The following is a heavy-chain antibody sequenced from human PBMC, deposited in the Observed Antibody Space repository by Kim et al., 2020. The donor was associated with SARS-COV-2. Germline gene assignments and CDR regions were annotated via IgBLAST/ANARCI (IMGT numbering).Heavy chain of an antibody. D-gene: IGHD3-16*01. CDR3: AISYDYGCMDV. J-gene: IGHJ6*02. V-gene: IGHV1-24*01. CDR2: ET. Sequence: ETSYARKCQGRIIMTEDTSTDTAYMELSSLRSEDTAVYYCAISYDYGCMDVWGLGTTVTVSS.